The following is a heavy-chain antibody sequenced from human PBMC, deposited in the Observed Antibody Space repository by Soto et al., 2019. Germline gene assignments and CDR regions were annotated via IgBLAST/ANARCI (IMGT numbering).Heavy chain of an antibody. CDR1: GYTFTSYG. J-gene: IGHJ6*03. D-gene: IGHD2-15*01. CDR2: ISAYNGNT. V-gene: IGHV1-18*01. CDR3: ARLQQLRVTCCSGGSYYPPLDYYYYYYMDV. Sequence: GASAKVSCKASGYTFTSYGISWVRQAHGQGLEWMGWISAYNGNTNYAQKLQGRVTMTTDTSTSTAYMELRSLRSDDTAVYYCARLQQLRVTCCSGGSYYPPLDYYYYYYMDVWGKGTTVTVSS.